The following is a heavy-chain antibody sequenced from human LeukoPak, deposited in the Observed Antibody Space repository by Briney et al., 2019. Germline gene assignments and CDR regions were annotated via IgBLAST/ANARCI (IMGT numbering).Heavy chain of an antibody. J-gene: IGHJ6*02. CDR3: ARESPRTFGWRKYYGMDV. V-gene: IGHV3-30*03. CDR1: GFTFSSYN. D-gene: IGHD2/OR15-2a*01. Sequence: GESLRLSCVASGFTFSSYNMHWVRQAPGKGLEWVAVISKDKSFEYYGDSVKGRFTISRDNPRNTLYLEMNSLRAEDTAVYYCARESPRTFGWRKYYGMDVWGQGTTVTVSS. CDR2: ISKDKSFE.